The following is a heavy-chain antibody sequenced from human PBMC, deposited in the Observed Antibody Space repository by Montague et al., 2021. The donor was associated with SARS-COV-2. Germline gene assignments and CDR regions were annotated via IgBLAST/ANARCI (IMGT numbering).Heavy chain of an antibody. J-gene: IGHJ4*02. V-gene: IGHV6-1*01. D-gene: IGHD2-2*01. CDR3: AGIPVGSKYYFDF. Sequence: CAISGDSVSRNSAAWNWIRQSPSRGLEWLGRTYYRSKWYNDYAVSVKSRITINPDTSKNQISLQLNSVTPEDTAVYYCAGIPVGSKYYFDFWGQGTLVTVSS. CDR2: TYYRSKWYN. CDR1: GDSVSRNSAA.